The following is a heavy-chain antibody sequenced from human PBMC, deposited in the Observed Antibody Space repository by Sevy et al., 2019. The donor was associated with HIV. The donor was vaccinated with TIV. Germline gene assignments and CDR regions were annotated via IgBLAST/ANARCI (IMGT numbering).Heavy chain of an antibody. CDR3: ARSGIDELGCSSTSCHYYNWIDP. D-gene: IGHD2-2*01. Sequence: GGSLRLSCAASGFTFSSYAMHWVRQAPGKGLEWVAVISYDGSNKYYADSVKGRFTISRDNSKNTLYLQMNSLRAEDTAVYYCARSGIDELGCSSTSCHYYNWIDPWGQGTLVTVSS. J-gene: IGHJ5*02. CDR2: ISYDGSNK. V-gene: IGHV3-30-3*01. CDR1: GFTFSSYA.